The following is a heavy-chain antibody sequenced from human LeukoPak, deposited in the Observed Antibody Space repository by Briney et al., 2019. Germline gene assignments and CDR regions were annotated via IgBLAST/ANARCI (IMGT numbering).Heavy chain of an antibody. V-gene: IGHV4-39*07. Sequence: PSETLSLTCTVSGGSISSSSYYWGWIRQPPGKGLEWIGEINHSGSTNYNPSLKSRVTISVDTSKNQFSLKLSSVTAADTAVYYCARRPPGEVITMVRGDPSWYFDYWGQGTLVTVSS. CDR2: INHSGST. CDR1: GGSISSSSYY. D-gene: IGHD3-10*01. J-gene: IGHJ4*02. CDR3: ARRPPGEVITMVRGDPSWYFDY.